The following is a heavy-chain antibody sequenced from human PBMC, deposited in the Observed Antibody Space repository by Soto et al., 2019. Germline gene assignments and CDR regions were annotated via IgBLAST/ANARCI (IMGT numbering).Heavy chain of an antibody. V-gene: IGHV3-66*01. J-gene: IGHJ2*01. CDR3: GRESNLVATIWDYWYFDL. D-gene: IGHD5-12*01. Sequence: EVQLVESGGGLVQPGGSLRLSCAASGFTVSSNYMSWVRQAPGKGLEWVSVIYSGGSTYYADSVKGRFTISRDNSKNTLYIEMNSLSAEDTAVYYCGRESNLVATIWDYWYFDLWGLGTLVTVSS. CDR2: IYSGGST. CDR1: GFTVSSNY.